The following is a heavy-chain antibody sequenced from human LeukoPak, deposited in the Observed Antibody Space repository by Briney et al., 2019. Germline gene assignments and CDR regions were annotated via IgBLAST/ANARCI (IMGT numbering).Heavy chain of an antibody. J-gene: IGHJ4*02. Sequence: PGGSLRLSCAASGFTFSGHWMSWVRQAPGKGLEWVANINQGGSDKYYVDSVKGRFTISRDNANNSLYLQMNSLRPEDTALYYCAMRYDSDGYYYLDYWGQGTLVTVSS. CDR2: INQGGSDK. D-gene: IGHD3-22*01. CDR1: GFTFSGHW. CDR3: AMRYDSDGYYYLDY. V-gene: IGHV3-7*01.